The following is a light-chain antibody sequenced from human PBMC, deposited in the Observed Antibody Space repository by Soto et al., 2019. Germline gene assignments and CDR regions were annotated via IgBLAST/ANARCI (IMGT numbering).Light chain of an antibody. Sequence: EIVLTQSPGTLSLSPGERASLSCRASQSISSNYLTWYQQKRGQPPRLLIYGTSSRAPGIPDRFSGSGSGTDFTLTISRLEPEDFAVYYCQQYHSSITFGQGTRLEIK. V-gene: IGKV3-20*01. J-gene: IGKJ5*01. CDR1: QSISSNY. CDR3: QQYHSSIT. CDR2: GTS.